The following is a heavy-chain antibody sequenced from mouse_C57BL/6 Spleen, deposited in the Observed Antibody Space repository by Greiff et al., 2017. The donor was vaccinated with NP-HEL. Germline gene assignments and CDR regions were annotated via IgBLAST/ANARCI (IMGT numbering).Heavy chain of an antibody. CDR2: INPNNGGT. D-gene: IGHD3-2*02. V-gene: IGHV1-18*01. Sequence: EVKLVESGPELVKPGASVKIPCKASGYTFTDYNMDWVKQSHGKSLEWIGDINPNNGGTIYNQKFKGKATLTVDKSSSTAYMELRSLTSEDTAVYYCARDSSAYFDYWGQGTTLTVSS. J-gene: IGHJ2*01. CDR3: ARDSSAYFDY. CDR1: GYTFTDYN.